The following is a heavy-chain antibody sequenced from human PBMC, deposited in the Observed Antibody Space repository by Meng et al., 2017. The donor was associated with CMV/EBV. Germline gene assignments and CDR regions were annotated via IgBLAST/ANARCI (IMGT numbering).Heavy chain of an antibody. CDR3: TTDYCSGGSCPG. J-gene: IGHJ4*02. Sequence: SGFTFSNAWMNWVRQAPGKGLEWVGRIKSKTDGGTTDYAAPVKGRFTISRDDSKNTLYLQMNSLKTEDTAAYYCTTDYCSGGSCPGWGQGTLVTVSS. V-gene: IGHV3-15*07. CDR1: GFTFSNAW. D-gene: IGHD2-15*01. CDR2: IKSKTDGGTT.